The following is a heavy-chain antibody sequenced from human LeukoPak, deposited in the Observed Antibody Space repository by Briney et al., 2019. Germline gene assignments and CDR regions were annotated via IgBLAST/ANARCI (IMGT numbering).Heavy chain of an antibody. V-gene: IGHV4-39*07. CDR1: GVTLSSSSYY. Sequence: SETLSLTCTVSGVTLSSSSYYWGWIRHPPGKGLEWIGNIHHSGSVYDNPSLKSRLTISVDLSKIQFSLNLNSVTAAYTAVYYCARGGASPYWGQGTLVTVSS. CDR2: IHHSGSV. CDR3: ARGGASPY. D-gene: IGHD3-16*01. J-gene: IGHJ4*02.